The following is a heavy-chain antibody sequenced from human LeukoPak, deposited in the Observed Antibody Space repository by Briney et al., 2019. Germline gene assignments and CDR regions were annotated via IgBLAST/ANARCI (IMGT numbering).Heavy chain of an antibody. CDR1: GGSISSYY. J-gene: IGHJ5*02. CDR2: IYTSGSS. V-gene: IGHV4-4*07. CDR3: ARSITFGGVIVSPPIGWFDP. D-gene: IGHD3-16*02. Sequence: SETLSLTCTVSGGSISSYYWSWTRQPAGKGLEWIGRIYTSGSSNYNPSLKSRVTMSVDTSKNQFSLKLSSVTAADTAVYYCARSITFGGVIVSPPIGWFDPWGQGTLVTVSS.